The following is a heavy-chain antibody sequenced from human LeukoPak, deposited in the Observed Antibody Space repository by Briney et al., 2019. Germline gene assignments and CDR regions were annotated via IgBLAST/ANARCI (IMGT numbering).Heavy chain of an antibody. J-gene: IGHJ4*02. CDR3: ARGAPYCSGANCMYYFDY. CDR2: ISSRSSYI. D-gene: IGHD2-15*01. Sequence: GGSLRPSCTTSGFTFSSYSMNWVRQAPGKGLEWVSSISSRSSYIYYADSVKGRFTISRDNAKNSLYLQMNSLRADDTAVYYCARGAPYCSGANCMYYFDYWGQGTLVTVSS. V-gene: IGHV3-21*01. CDR1: GFTFSSYS.